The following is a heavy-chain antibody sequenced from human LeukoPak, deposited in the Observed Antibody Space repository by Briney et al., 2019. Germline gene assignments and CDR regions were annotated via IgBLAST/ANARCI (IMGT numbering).Heavy chain of an antibody. Sequence: SETLSLTCTVSGGSISSYYWSWIRQPPGKGLEWIGYIYYSGSTNYNPSLKSRVTISVDTSKNQFSLKLSSVTAADTAVYYCARGEPRTYYDFWSGYSTTLYYMDVWGNGTTVTVSS. CDR3: ARGEPRTYYDFWSGYSTTLYYMDV. J-gene: IGHJ6*03. CDR1: GGSISSYY. CDR2: IYYSGST. V-gene: IGHV4-59*01. D-gene: IGHD3-3*01.